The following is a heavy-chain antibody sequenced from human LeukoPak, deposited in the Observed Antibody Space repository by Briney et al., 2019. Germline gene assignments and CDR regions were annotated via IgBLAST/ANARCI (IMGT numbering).Heavy chain of an antibody. D-gene: IGHD6-13*01. CDR1: GYSFTSFW. CDR3: ATALFSSTWYAGSDC. Sequence: GESLKISCKGSGYSFTSFWIGWVRQMPGKGLEWMGVIYPGDSDTRYSPSFQGQVTISADKSINTAYLQWSSLKASDTAMYYCATALFSSTWYAGSDCWGQGTLVTVSS. CDR2: IYPGDSDT. V-gene: IGHV5-51*01. J-gene: IGHJ4*02.